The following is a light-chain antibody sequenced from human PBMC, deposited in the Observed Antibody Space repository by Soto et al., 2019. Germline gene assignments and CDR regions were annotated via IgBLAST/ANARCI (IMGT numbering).Light chain of an antibody. V-gene: IGKV3-11*01. Sequence: EIVLTQSPATLSLSPGERATLSCRASQSVINYLAWYQQRPGQAPRLLIYDTSNRATGVPDRFSGSGSGTDFPLSISSLEPEDFAVYYCQQRYNWPAITGGQGTRLDIK. CDR2: DTS. CDR3: QQRYNWPAIT. J-gene: IGKJ5*01. CDR1: QSVINY.